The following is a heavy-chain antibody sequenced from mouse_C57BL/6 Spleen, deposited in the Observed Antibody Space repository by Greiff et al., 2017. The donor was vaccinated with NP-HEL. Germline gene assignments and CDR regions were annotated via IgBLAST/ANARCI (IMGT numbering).Heavy chain of an antibody. V-gene: IGHV5-6*01. CDR3: ARHERGPGEYFDY. Sequence: EVNVVESGGDLVKPGGSLKLSCAASGFTFSSYGMSWVRQTPDKRLEWVANISSGGSYTYYPDSVKGRFTISRDNAKNTLYLQMSSLKSEDTAMYYCARHERGPGEYFDYWGQGTTLTVSS. J-gene: IGHJ2*01. CDR1: GFTFSSYG. CDR2: ISSGGSYT.